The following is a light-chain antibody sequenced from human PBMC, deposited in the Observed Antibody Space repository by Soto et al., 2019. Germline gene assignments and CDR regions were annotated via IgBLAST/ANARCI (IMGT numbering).Light chain of an antibody. Sequence: EIVLTQSPGTLSLSPGERATLSCRASQSISSSYLAWYQQKPGQAPRLLIYGASRRATGIPDRFSGRESGKDFTLTSTTLEPEDSAVYFCQQYASSPYTFGQGTKVEIK. J-gene: IGKJ2*01. CDR3: QQYASSPYT. CDR2: GAS. CDR1: QSISSSY. V-gene: IGKV3-20*01.